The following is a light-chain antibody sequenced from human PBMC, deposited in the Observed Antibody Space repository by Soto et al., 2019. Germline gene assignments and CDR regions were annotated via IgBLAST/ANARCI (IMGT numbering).Light chain of an antibody. V-gene: IGKV3-15*01. Sequence: EIVMTQSQATLSVSPGERATLSCRASQSVSSNLAWYQQKPGQAPRLLIYGASTRSTGIPARFSGSGSGTEFTLTISSLQSEDFAVYYCKQYNNWPPLTFGQGTKLEIK. CDR2: GAS. CDR3: KQYNNWPPLT. CDR1: QSVSSN. J-gene: IGKJ2*01.